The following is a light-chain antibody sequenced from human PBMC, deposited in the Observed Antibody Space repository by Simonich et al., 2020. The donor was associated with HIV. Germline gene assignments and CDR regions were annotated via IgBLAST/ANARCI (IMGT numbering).Light chain of an antibody. CDR1: QSVSNY. Sequence: EIVLTQSPATLTLSPGERANLSCRASQSVSNYLAWYQQKPGQAPRLLIYDASNRATGIPSRFRGSGSGTDFTLTISSLQAEDVAVYYCQQYYSTPGTFGQGTKVEIK. V-gene: IGKV3-11*01. CDR2: DAS. CDR3: QQYYSTPGT. J-gene: IGKJ1*01.